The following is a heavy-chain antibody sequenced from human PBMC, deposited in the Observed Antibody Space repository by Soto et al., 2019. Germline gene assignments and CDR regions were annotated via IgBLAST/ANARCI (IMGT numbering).Heavy chain of an antibody. Sequence: VQLVESGGGVVQPGRSLRLSCAASGFTFSSYGMHWVRQAPGKGLEWVAVISYDGSNKYYADSVKGRFTISRDNSKNTLYLQMNSLRAEDTAVYYCAKEGRFGEPGGYFQHWGQGTLVTVSS. CDR1: GFTFSSYG. V-gene: IGHV3-30*18. D-gene: IGHD3-10*01. CDR3: AKEGRFGEPGGYFQH. J-gene: IGHJ1*01. CDR2: ISYDGSNK.